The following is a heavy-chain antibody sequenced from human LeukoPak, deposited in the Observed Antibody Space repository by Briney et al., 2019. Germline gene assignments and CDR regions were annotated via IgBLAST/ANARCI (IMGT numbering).Heavy chain of an antibody. Sequence: GGSLRLSCAASGFTFSTYWMNWVRQAPGKGLVWVSRINTDESTTSYADSVKGRFTISRDNAKNTLYLQMNSLRAEDTAVYYCARGTAGTGLDYWGQGFLVTVSS. V-gene: IGHV3-74*01. CDR1: GFTFSTYW. J-gene: IGHJ4*02. CDR2: INTDESTT. D-gene: IGHD3/OR15-3a*01. CDR3: ARGTAGTGLDY.